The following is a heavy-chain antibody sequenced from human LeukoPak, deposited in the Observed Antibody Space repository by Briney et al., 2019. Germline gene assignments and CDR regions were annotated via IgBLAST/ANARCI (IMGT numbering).Heavy chain of an antibody. Sequence: SVKVSFKASGGTFSSYTIRWVRPAPGQGVEWVGRIIPILGIANYAQKFQGRVTTTADKSTSTAYMELSSLRSEHTAVYYCASRKRRGGYSGYATPFDYWGQGTLVTVSS. V-gene: IGHV1-69*02. CDR2: IIPILGIA. J-gene: IGHJ4*02. CDR1: GGTFSSYT. D-gene: IGHD5-12*01. CDR3: ASRKRRGGYSGYATPFDY.